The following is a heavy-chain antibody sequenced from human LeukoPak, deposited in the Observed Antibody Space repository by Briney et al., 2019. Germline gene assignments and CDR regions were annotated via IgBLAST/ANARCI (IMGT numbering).Heavy chain of an antibody. V-gene: IGHV3-23*01. CDR2: ISASSDSQ. Sequence: GGSLRLSCAASGFTFSSYEMNWVRQAPGKGLEWVSAISASSDSQYYTDSVKGRFTISRDNSKNTLYLQMSSLRAEDTAVYFCAKEAGAAGASWNIDFWGQGALVTVSS. CDR3: AKEAGAAGASWNIDF. J-gene: IGHJ4*02. CDR1: GFTFSSYE. D-gene: IGHD1/OR15-1a*01.